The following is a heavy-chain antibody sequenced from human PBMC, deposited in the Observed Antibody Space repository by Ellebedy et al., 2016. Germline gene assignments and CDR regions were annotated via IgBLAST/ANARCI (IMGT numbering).Heavy chain of an antibody. CDR1: GFTFSNYF. CDR2: ISADAGDT. Sequence: GESLKISCATSGFTFSNYFMTWVRQAPGKGLEWVSTISADAGDTYFADSVKGRFTISRDNSRYTLYLQMDSLRAADTAVYYCYYGHYSGYWGQGTLVTVSS. V-gene: IGHV3-23*01. J-gene: IGHJ4*02. CDR3: YYGHYSGY. D-gene: IGHD4-17*01.